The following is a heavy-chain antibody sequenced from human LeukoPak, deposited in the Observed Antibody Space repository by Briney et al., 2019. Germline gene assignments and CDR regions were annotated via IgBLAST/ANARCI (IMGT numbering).Heavy chain of an antibody. D-gene: IGHD2-21*02. Sequence: GGSLRLSCAASGFTLSDAWMSWVRQAPGKGLEWVSAISISGDGTYYADSVKGRFTISRDNSRNMLFLQMNSLTTQDTAVYYCAKDLLFPKFGSESWGQGTLVTVSS. CDR3: AKDLLFPKFGSES. CDR2: ISISGDGT. CDR1: GFTLSDAW. J-gene: IGHJ5*02. V-gene: IGHV3-23*01.